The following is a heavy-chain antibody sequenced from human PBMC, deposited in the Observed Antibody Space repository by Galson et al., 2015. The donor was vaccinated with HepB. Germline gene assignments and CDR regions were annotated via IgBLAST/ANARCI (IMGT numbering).Heavy chain of an antibody. V-gene: IGHV3-73*01. J-gene: IGHJ4*02. CDR1: GFTFSGSA. D-gene: IGHD1-20*01. Sequence: SLRLSCAASGFTFSGSAMHWVRQASGKGLEWVGRIRSKANSYATAYAASVKGRFTISRDDSKNTAYLQMNSLKTEDTAVYYCTRHYSWNDVRGPIDYWGQGTLVTVSS. CDR2: IRSKANSYAT. CDR3: TRHYSWNDVRGPIDY.